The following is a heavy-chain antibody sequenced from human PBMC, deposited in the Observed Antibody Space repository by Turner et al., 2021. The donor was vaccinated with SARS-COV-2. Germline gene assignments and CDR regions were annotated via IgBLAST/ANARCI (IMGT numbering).Heavy chain of an antibody. CDR2: IYYSGST. D-gene: IGHD4-17*01. CDR1: GGSISSGGYY. J-gene: IGHJ4*02. CDR3: ARDYGGNSNYFDY. Sequence: QVQLQESGPGLVKPSQTLSLTCTVSGGSISSGGYYWSWIRQHPWKGLEWIGYIYYSGSTYYNPSLKSRVTISVDTSKNQFSLKLSSVTAADTAVYYCARDYGGNSNYFDYWGQGTLGTVSS. V-gene: IGHV4-31*03.